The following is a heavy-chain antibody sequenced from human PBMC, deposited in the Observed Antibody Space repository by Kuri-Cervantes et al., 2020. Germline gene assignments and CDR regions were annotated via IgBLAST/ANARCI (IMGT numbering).Heavy chain of an antibody. D-gene: IGHD4-17*01. CDR3: ATDLVEDGDNNGYFDL. CDR1: GYTFTGYY. Sequence: ASVKVSCKASGYTFTGYYMHWVRQAPGQGLEWMGWINPNSGGTNYAQKFQGRVTMTRDTSISTAYMELSRLRSDDTAVYYCATDLVEDGDNNGYFDLWGRGTLVTVSS. V-gene: IGHV1-2*02. CDR2: INPNSGGT. J-gene: IGHJ2*01.